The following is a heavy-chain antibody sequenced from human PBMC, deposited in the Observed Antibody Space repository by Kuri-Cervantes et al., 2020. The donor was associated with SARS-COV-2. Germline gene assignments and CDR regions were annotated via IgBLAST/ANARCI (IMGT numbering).Heavy chain of an antibody. CDR3: ARCLTYYDFWSGSRRSGAVATRKFDP. J-gene: IGHJ5*02. CDR2: IYYSGST. CDR1: GGSISTSTSY. Sequence: SETLSLTCTVSGGSISTSTSYWGWIRQPPGKGLEWIGTIYYSGSTYYNPSLKSRVTISVDTSKNQFSLKLSSVTAADTAVYYCARCLTYYDFWSGSRRSGAVATRKFDPWGQGTLVTVSS. V-gene: IGHV4-39*01. D-gene: IGHD3-3*01.